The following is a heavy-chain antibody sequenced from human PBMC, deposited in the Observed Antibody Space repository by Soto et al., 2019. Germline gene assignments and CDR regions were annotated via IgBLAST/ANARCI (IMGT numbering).Heavy chain of an antibody. CDR2: ISAYNGNT. CDR3: ARAIAAAGPHYYYYYGMDV. V-gene: IGHV1-18*01. Sequence: ASVQVSCKASGYTFTSYGISWVRQAPGQGLEWMGWISAYNGNTNYAQKLQGRVTMTTDTSTSTAYMELRSLRSDDTAVYYCARAIAAAGPHYYYYYGMDVWGNGTTRNVSS. D-gene: IGHD6-13*01. CDR1: GYTFTSYG. J-gene: IGHJ6*04.